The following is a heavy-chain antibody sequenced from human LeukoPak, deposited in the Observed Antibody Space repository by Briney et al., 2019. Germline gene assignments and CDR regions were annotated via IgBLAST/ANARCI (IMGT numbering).Heavy chain of an antibody. D-gene: IGHD3-22*01. Sequence: SETLSLTCAVYGGSFSGYYWSWIRQPPGKGLEWIGEINHSGSTNYNPSLKSRVTISVDTSKNQFSLKLSSVTAADTAVYYCARDRGSGYYDAFDIWGQGTMVTVSS. V-gene: IGHV4-34*01. CDR1: GGSFSGYY. CDR2: INHSGST. CDR3: ARDRGSGYYDAFDI. J-gene: IGHJ3*02.